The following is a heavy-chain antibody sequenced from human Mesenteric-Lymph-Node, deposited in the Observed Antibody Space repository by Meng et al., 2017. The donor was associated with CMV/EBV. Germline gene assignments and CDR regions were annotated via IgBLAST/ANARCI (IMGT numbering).Heavy chain of an antibody. CDR3: ARDRGSSWPTRPYGMDV. CDR1: GFTFSSYG. V-gene: IGHV3-72*01. Sequence: GESLKISCAASGFTFSSYGMHWVRQAPGKGLEWVGRIRNKANSYTTEYAASVKGRFAISRDDSKKSLYLQMNSLRAGDTAVYYCARDRGSSWPTRPYGMDVWGQGTTVTVSS. CDR2: IRNKANSYTT. J-gene: IGHJ6*02. D-gene: IGHD6-13*01.